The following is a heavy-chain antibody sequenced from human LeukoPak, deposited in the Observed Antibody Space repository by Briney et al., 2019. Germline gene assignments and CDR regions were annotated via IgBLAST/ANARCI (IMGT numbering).Heavy chain of an antibody. Sequence: SETLSLTCTVAGGSISSYYWSWVRQPAGKGLEWIGRIYSGGSTNYNPSLKSRVTMSVDTSKNQFSLKLTSVTAADTAVYYCASQIGTGTSTFHFDLWGRGTLVTVSS. D-gene: IGHD2-2*01. CDR2: IYSGGST. CDR1: GGSISSYY. CDR3: ASQIGTGTSTFHFDL. J-gene: IGHJ2*01. V-gene: IGHV4-4*07.